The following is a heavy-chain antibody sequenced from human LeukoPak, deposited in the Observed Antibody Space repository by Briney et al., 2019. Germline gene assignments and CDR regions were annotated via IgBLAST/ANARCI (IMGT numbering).Heavy chain of an antibody. CDR2: ISSSSSYI. V-gene: IGHV3-21*01. J-gene: IGHJ4*02. CDR3: SRATGGNSADY. Sequence: GGSLRLSCAASGFTFSSYSMNWVRQAPGKGLEWVSAISSSSSYIYYADSVKGRFTISRDNAKNSLYLQMNSLRAEDTAVYYCSRATGGNSADYWGQGTLVTVSS. CDR1: GFTFSSYS. D-gene: IGHD4-23*01.